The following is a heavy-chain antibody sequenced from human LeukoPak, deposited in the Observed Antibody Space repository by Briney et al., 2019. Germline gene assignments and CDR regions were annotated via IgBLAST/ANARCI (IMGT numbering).Heavy chain of an antibody. CDR3: AKLGIGEHEISGYFYETQSSGVDV. J-gene: IGHJ3*01. CDR2: ISGGGGTT. D-gene: IGHD3-22*01. Sequence: GGSLRLSCAASGFTFSSNAMSWVRQAPGKRLEWVSAISGGGGTTYYADFLKGPFTISRDNPKNTLYLQMYSLRPDGTAVYYCAKLGIGEHEISGYFYETQSSGVDVWGQGTMVIVSS. CDR1: GFTFSSNA. V-gene: IGHV3-23*01.